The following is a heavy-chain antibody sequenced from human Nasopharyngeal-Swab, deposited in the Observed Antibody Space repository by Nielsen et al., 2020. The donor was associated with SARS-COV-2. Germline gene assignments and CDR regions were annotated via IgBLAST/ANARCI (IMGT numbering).Heavy chain of an antibody. D-gene: IGHD3-10*01. CDR2: IYYSGST. CDR3: ASQILWFGELTLDAFDI. CDR1: GGSISSSSYY. Sequence: SETLSLTCTVSGGSISSSSYYWGWIRQPPGKGLEWIGSIYYSGSTYYNPSLKSRVTISVDTSKNQFSLKLSSVTAADTAVYHCASQILWFGELTLDAFDIWGQGTMVTVSS. V-gene: IGHV4-39*01. J-gene: IGHJ3*02.